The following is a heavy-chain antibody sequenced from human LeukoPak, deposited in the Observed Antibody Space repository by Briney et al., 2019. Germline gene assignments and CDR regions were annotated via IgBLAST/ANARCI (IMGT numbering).Heavy chain of an antibody. Sequence: GGSLRLSCSASGFTFTNAWMSWVRQAPGKGLEWVGLIKSKTDGGTTDYAAPVQGRFTISRDDSNNTLHLQMSSLKTEDPGVYYCATVYWYFDLWGPGTLLSVSA. V-gene: IGHV3-15*01. J-gene: IGHJ2*01. CDR2: IKSKTDGGTT. CDR3: ATVYWYFDL. CDR1: GFTFTNAW.